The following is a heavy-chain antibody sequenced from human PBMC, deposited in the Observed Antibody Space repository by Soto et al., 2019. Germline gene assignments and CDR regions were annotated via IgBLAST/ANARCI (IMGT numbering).Heavy chain of an antibody. CDR1: GGSLNSADYF. V-gene: IGHV4-31*03. D-gene: IGHD4-17*01. CDR3: ARDADYGGSRGGMDV. Sequence: QVHLEESGPGLVKPSETLSLICTVSGGSLNSADYFWSWIRHHPENGLEWIGYIYYSGSTRYNPSFKTRATLSIDTSKNQFSLRLKSVTVADAAVYFCARDADYGGSRGGMDVWGRGTTVIVSS. CDR2: IYYSGST. J-gene: IGHJ6*02.